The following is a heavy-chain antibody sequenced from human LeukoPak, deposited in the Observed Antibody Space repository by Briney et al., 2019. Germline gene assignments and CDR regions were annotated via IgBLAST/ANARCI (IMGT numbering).Heavy chain of an antibody. Sequence: GGSLRLSCAASGFTFSSYSMNWVRQAPGKGLEWVSSISSSSSYIYYADSVKGRFTISRDNAKNSLYLQMNSLRAEDTAVYYCARPQYYYDSSGYPFDYWGQGTLVTVSS. V-gene: IGHV3-21*01. D-gene: IGHD3-22*01. CDR2: ISSSSSYI. CDR1: GFTFSSYS. CDR3: ARPQYYYDSSGYPFDY. J-gene: IGHJ4*02.